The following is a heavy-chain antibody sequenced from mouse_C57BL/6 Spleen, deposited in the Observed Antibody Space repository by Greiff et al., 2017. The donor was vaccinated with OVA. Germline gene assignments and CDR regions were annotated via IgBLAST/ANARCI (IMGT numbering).Heavy chain of an antibody. CDR3: ARSPSTVVERGFDY. CDR1: GYTFTSYW. V-gene: IGHV1-55*01. D-gene: IGHD1-1*01. J-gene: IGHJ2*01. Sequence: QVQLQQPGAELVKPGASVKMSCKASGYTFTSYWITWVKQRPGQGLEWIGDIYPGSGSTNYNEKFKSKATLPVDTSSSTAYMQLSSLTSEDSAVYYCARSPSTVVERGFDYWGQGTTLTVSS. CDR2: IYPGSGST.